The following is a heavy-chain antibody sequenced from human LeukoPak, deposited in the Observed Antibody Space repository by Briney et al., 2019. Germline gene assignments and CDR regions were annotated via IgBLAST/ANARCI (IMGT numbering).Heavy chain of an antibody. CDR1: GGSISSGGYY. J-gene: IGHJ4*02. CDR3: ARVGDYDSSGYEWSSPFDY. D-gene: IGHD3-22*01. Sequence: SETLSLTCTVSGGSISSGGYYWSWIRQHPGKGLEWIGEINHSGSTNYNPSLKSRVTISVDASKNQFSLKLSSVTAADTAVYYCARVGDYDSSGYEWSSPFDYWGQGTLVTVYS. V-gene: IGHV4-61*08. CDR2: INHSGST.